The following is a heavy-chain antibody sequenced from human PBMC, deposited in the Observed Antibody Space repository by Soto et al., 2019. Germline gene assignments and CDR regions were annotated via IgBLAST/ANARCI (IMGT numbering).Heavy chain of an antibody. Sequence: QMQLVQSGPEVKKPGTSVKVSCKASGFTFSSSAVQWVRQARGQRLEWIGWIVVGSGNTNYAQKFQERVTITRDMSKSTAYMELSSLRSEDTAVYYCAAEIGCSGGSCYAGNWFDPWGQGTLVTVSS. J-gene: IGHJ5*02. V-gene: IGHV1-58*01. D-gene: IGHD2-15*01. CDR2: IVVGSGNT. CDR1: GFTFSSSA. CDR3: AAEIGCSGGSCYAGNWFDP.